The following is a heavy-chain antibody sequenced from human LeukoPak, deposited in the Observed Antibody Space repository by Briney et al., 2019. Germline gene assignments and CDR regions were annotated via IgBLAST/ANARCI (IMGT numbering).Heavy chain of an antibody. V-gene: IGHV3-21*04. Sequence: PGGSLRLSCAASGFTFSSYSMNWVRQAPGKGLEWVSSISSSSSYIYYADSVKGRFTISRDNAKNSLYLQMNGLRAEDTAVYYCARDQGIQLWFGYYYYYGMDVWGQGTTVTVSS. D-gene: IGHD5-18*01. CDR2: ISSSSSYI. CDR1: GFTFSSYS. CDR3: ARDQGIQLWFGYYYYYGMDV. J-gene: IGHJ6*02.